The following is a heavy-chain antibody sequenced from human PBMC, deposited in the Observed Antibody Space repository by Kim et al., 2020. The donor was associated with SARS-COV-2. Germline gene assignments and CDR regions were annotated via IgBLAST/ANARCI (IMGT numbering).Heavy chain of an antibody. V-gene: IGHV3-33*01. CDR3: ARETAITMVRGVSNAFDI. J-gene: IGHJ3*02. CDR2: IWYDGSNK. D-gene: IGHD3-10*01. Sequence: GGSLRLSCAASGFTFSSYGMHWVRQAPGKGLEWVAVIWYDGSNKYYADSVKGRFTISRDNSKNTLYLQMNSLRAEDTAVYYCARETAITMVRGVSNAFDIWGQGTMVTVSS. CDR1: GFTFSSYG.